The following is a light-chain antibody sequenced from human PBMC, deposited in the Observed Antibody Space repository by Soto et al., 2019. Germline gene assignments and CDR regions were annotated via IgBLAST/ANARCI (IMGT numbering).Light chain of an antibody. V-gene: IGKV3-20*01. CDR2: GAS. J-gene: IGKJ2*01. CDR1: QSVSSSY. Sequence: EIVLTQSPGTLSLSPGERATLSCRASQSVSSSYLAWYQQKPGQAPRLLIYGASSRATSIPDRFSGSGSGIDFTLTISRLEPEDFAVYYCQQYGSSPLSTFGQGTKLEIK. CDR3: QQYGSSPLST.